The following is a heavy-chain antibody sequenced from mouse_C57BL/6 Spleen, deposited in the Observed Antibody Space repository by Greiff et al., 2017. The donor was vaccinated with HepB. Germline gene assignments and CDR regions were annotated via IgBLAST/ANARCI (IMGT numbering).Heavy chain of an antibody. CDR1: GFTFSSYA. V-gene: IGHV5-4*01. D-gene: IGHD4-1*01. J-gene: IGHJ1*03. CDR2: ISDGGSYT. CDR3: ARCLGGGYFDV. Sequence: EVQGVESGGGLVKPGGSLKLSCAASGFTFSSYAMSWVRQTPEKRLEWVATISDGGSYTYYPDNVKGRFTISRDNAKNNLYLQMSHLKSEDTAMYYCARCLGGGYFDVWGTGTTVTVSS.